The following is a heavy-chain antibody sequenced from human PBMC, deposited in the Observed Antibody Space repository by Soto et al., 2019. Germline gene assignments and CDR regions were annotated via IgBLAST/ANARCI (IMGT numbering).Heavy chain of an antibody. V-gene: IGHV3-11*01. CDR2: ISSSGSTI. CDR1: GFTFSDYY. Sequence: PGGSLRLSCAAAGFTFSDYYMSWIRQAPGTGLEWVSYISSSGSTIYYADSVKGRFTISRDNAKNSLYPQMNSLRAEDTAVYYCASLSQRYFDWLQRSYWGQGTLVTVSS. CDR3: ASLSQRYFDWLQRSY. J-gene: IGHJ4*02. D-gene: IGHD3-9*01.